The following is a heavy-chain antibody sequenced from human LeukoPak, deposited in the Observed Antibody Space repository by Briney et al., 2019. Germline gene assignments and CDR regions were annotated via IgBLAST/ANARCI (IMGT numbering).Heavy chain of an antibody. CDR1: GYSFTSYG. V-gene: IGHV1-18*04. D-gene: IGHD3-16*01. CDR2: ISTDNGNT. Sequence: GASVTVSCKSSGYSFTSYGINWVRQAPGQGLEWMGWISTDNGNTDCAQNLQGRVTMTTDTSTSTAYMEVRSLRSDDTAVYYCARAYSYDYGPLDYWGQGTLVTVSS. J-gene: IGHJ4*02. CDR3: ARAYSYDYGPLDY.